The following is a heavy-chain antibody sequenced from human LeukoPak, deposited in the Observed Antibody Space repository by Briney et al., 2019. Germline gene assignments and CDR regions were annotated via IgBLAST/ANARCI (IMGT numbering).Heavy chain of an antibody. CDR2: IYYGGST. CDR3: AREGYSSGWCRAEYFQH. CDR1: GGSISSYY. V-gene: IGHV4-59*01. Sequence: SETLSLTCTVSGGSISSYYWSWIRQPPGKGLEWIGYIYYGGSTNYNPSLKSRVTISVDTSKNQFSLKLSSVTAADTAVYYCAREGYSSGWCRAEYFQHWGQGTLVTVSS. J-gene: IGHJ1*01. D-gene: IGHD6-19*01.